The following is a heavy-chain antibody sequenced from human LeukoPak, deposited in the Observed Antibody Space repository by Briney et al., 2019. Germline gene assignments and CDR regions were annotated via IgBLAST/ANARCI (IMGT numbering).Heavy chain of an antibody. D-gene: IGHD3-22*01. CDR1: GYTFTSYG. CDR2: ISAYNGNT. Sequence: ASVKVSCKASGYTFTSYGISWVRQAPGQGLEWMEWISAYNGNTNYAQKLQGRVTMTTDTSTSTAYMELRSLRSDDTAVYYCARDSYYDNSGEGAFDIWGQGTMVTVSA. V-gene: IGHV1-18*01. J-gene: IGHJ3*02. CDR3: ARDSYYDNSGEGAFDI.